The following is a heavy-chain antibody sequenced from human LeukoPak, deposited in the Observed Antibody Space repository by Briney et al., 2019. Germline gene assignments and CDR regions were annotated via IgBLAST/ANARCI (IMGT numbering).Heavy chain of an antibody. Sequence: PGRSLRLSCAASGFTFSSYGMHWVRQAPGKGLEWVAVISYDGSNKYYADSVKGRLTISRDNSKNTLYLQMNSLRAEDTAVYYCARVMRLNPGCFDLWGRGTLVTVSS. CDR2: ISYDGSNK. CDR3: ARVMRLNPGCFDL. V-gene: IGHV3-30*03. CDR1: GFTFSSYG. J-gene: IGHJ2*01. D-gene: IGHD2-8*01.